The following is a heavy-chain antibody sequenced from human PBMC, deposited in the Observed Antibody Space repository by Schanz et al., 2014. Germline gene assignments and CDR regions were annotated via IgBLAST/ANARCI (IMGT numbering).Heavy chain of an antibody. V-gene: IGHV3-7*01. CDR3: ARDGYSVVVISTTESFDI. CDR2: IKEDGSVK. CDR1: GFTFSTYA. Sequence: EVKLLESGGTLVRPGGSLRLSCAASGFTFSTYAMAWVRQAPGKGLEWVANIKEDGSVKDYVDSVKGRFTISRDNAKNALYLQMNSLRAEDTAVYYCARDGYSVVVISTTESFDIWGQGTMVTVSP. D-gene: IGHD2-21*01. J-gene: IGHJ3*02.